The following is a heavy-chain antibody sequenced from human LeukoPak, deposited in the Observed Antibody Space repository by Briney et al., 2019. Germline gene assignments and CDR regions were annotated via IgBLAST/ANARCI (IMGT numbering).Heavy chain of an antibody. CDR2: IDQDGSVR. V-gene: IGHV3-7*01. Sequence: GGSLRLSCVASGFTFSSFWMSWVRQAPGKGLEFVANIDQDGSVRNYVDSVKGRFIISRGNAKNSLYLQMDSLRAEDTAVYFCARDPGSSSFDYWGLGTPVTVSS. D-gene: IGHD6-13*01. CDR3: ARDPGSSSFDY. CDR1: GFTFSSFW. J-gene: IGHJ4*02.